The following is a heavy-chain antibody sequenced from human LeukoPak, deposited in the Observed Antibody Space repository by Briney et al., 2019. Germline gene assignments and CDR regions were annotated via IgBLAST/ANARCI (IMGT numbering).Heavy chain of an antibody. V-gene: IGHV3-48*03. CDR3: ARGASNWNFDYYGMDV. CDR1: GFTFSSCE. D-gene: IGHD1-1*01. Sequence: SGGSLRLSCAASGFTFSSCEMNWVRQAPGKGLEWVSYISSSGSTIYYADSVKGRFTISRDNAKNSLYLQMNSLRAEDTAAYYCARGASNWNFDYYGMDVWGQGTTVTVSS. J-gene: IGHJ6*02. CDR2: ISSSGSTI.